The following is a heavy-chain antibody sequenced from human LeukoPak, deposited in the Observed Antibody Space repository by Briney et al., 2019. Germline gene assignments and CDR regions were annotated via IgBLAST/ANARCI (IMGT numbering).Heavy chain of an antibody. V-gene: IGHV4-39*02. D-gene: IGHD6-13*01. Sequence: SETLSLTCTVSGGSISSSSYYWGWIRQPPGKGLEWIGSIYYSGSTYYNPSLKSRVTISVDTSKNQFSLKLSSVTAADTAVYYCAKDFLADSSSWYENDYWGQGTLVTVSS. CDR2: IYYSGST. CDR1: GGSISSSSYY. J-gene: IGHJ4*02. CDR3: AKDFLADSSSWYENDY.